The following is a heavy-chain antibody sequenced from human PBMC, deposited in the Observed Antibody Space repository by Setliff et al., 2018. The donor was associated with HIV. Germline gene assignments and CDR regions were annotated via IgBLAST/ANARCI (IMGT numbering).Heavy chain of an antibody. Sequence: GASVKVSCKASGYTTASGYTFTSNYIHWVRQAPGQGLEWMGRINPSGGSTSYAQKFQGRVTMTRDTSTNTVYMELSSLRSEDTAVYYCAREYSSTRRDEDDAFDIWGQGTMVTVSS. V-gene: IGHV1-46*01. D-gene: IGHD6-13*01. CDR3: AREYSSTRRDEDDAFDI. J-gene: IGHJ3*02. CDR1: GYTFTSNY. CDR2: INPSGGST.